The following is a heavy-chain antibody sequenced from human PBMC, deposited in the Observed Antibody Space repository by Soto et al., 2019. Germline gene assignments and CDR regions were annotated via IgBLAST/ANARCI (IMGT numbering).Heavy chain of an antibody. Sequence: PSETLSLTCAVSGGSFSGYYWSWIRQPPGKGLEWIGEINHSGSTNYNPSLKSRVTISVDTSKNPFSLKLSSVTAADTAVYYCARVLVGATDYWGQGTLVTVSS. CDR1: GGSFSGYY. D-gene: IGHD1-26*01. CDR3: ARVLVGATDY. V-gene: IGHV4-34*01. CDR2: INHSGST. J-gene: IGHJ4*02.